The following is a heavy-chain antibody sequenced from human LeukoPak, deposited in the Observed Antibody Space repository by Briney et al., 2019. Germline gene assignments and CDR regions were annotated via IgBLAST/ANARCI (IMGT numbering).Heavy chain of an antibody. V-gene: IGHV5-51*01. CDR1: GYSFTSYW. CDR3: ARHAPGGEEQWLVLGY. J-gene: IGHJ4*02. Sequence: GESLKISCKGSGYSFTSYWIGWVRQMPGKGLEWMGILYPGDSDTRYSPSFQGQVTISADKSISTAYLQWSSLKASDTAMYYCARHAPGGEEQWLVLGYWGQGTLVTVSS. D-gene: IGHD6-19*01. CDR2: LYPGDSDT.